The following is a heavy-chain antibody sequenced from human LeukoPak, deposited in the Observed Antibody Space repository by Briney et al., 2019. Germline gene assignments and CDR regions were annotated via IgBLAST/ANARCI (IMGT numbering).Heavy chain of an antibody. J-gene: IGHJ3*02. Sequence: PSETLSLTCTVSGGSIREYYLSWIRQPPGKGLEWIGYIYDSGSTNYNPSLKSRGTISVDTSKNHFSLKLSSVTAADTAVYCCARELVRGVIGAFDIWGQGTMVTVSS. CDR3: ARELVRGVIGAFDI. V-gene: IGHV4-59*01. D-gene: IGHD3-10*01. CDR1: GGSIREYY. CDR2: IYDSGST.